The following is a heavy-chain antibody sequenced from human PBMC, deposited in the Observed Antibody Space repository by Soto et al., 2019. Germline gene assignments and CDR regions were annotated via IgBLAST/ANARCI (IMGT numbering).Heavy chain of an antibody. CDR3: AKVDVSTAGSFDY. D-gene: IGHD6-13*01. CDR1: GFTFSRHG. J-gene: IGHJ4*02. Sequence: GGALRLSCVASGFTFSRHGLSWVRQAPGKGLEWVSTINPSGDSTFYADSVKGRFTISRDNSKNTVYLQMNSLSVGDTAVYLCAKVDVSTAGSFDYWGQGALVTVSS. V-gene: IGHV3-23*01. CDR2: INPSGDST.